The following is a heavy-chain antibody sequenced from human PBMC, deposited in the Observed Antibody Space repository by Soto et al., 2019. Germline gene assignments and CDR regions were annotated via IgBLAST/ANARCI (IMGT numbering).Heavy chain of an antibody. V-gene: IGHV1-3*01. CDR1: GYTFTSYA. CDR2: INAGNGNT. Sequence: ASVKVSCKASGYTFTSYAMHWVRQAPGQRLEWMGWINAGNGNTKYSQKFQGRVTITRDTSASTAYMELSSLRSEDTAVYYCARVSYSDSSGYYQLDYWGQGTLVTVSS. D-gene: IGHD3-22*01. J-gene: IGHJ4*02. CDR3: ARVSYSDSSGYYQLDY.